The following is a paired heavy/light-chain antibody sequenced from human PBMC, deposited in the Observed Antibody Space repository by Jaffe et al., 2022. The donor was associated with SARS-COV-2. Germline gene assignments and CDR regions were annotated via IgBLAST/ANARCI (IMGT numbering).Heavy chain of an antibody. V-gene: IGHV3-53*01. CDR2: LYTAGGGDDV. CDR3: ARDFSWRQFDY. J-gene: IGHJ4*02. CDR1: GITVSRDA. Sequence: EVLLVESGGGLTQPGGSLRLSCAASGITVSRDALSWVRQAPGKGLEWVSGLYTAGGGDDVWYADSVKGRFTVSRDNSKNTLYLQMDSLRVEDTAMYYCARDFSWRQFDYWGRGTLVTVSS. D-gene: IGHD6-13*01.
Light chain of an antibody. V-gene: IGLV2-14*03. Sequence: QSALTQPASVSGSPGQSITISCSGTSNDVGHYNYVSWYQQYPGKAPKLVIFDVSNRPSGVSNRFSGSKSGNTAALTISGLQAEDEADYYCSSYRGSSTLYVVFGGGTKLTVL. CDR1: SNDVGHYNY. J-gene: IGLJ2*01. CDR3: SSYRGSSTLYVV. CDR2: DVS.